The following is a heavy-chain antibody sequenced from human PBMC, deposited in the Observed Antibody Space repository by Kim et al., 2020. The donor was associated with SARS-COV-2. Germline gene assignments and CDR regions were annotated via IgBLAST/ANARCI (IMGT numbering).Heavy chain of an antibody. D-gene: IGHD6-19*01. V-gene: IGHV4-34*01. J-gene: IGHJ5*02. Sequence: SETLSLTCAVYGGSFSGYYWSWIRQPPGKGLEWIGEINHSGSTNYNPSLKSRVTISVDTSKNQFSLKLSSVTAADTAVYYCARVVDKQWLVLGSRVNWFDPWGQGTLVTVSS. CDR1: GGSFSGYY. CDR3: ARVVDKQWLVLGSRVNWFDP. CDR2: INHSGST.